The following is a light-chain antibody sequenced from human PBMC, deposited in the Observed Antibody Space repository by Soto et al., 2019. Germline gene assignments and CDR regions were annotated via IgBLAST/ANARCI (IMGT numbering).Light chain of an antibody. J-gene: IGKJ1*01. V-gene: IGKV3-11*01. CDR3: QQRSNWPVT. CDR1: QSVSSN. CDR2: DAS. Sequence: EIVLTQSPATLSLSLGERATLSCRASQSVSSNLAWYQQKPGQAPGLLIYDASNRAPGIPARFSGSGAGTDFTLAISSLEREDFAGYYCQQRSNWPVTFGQGTKVEIK.